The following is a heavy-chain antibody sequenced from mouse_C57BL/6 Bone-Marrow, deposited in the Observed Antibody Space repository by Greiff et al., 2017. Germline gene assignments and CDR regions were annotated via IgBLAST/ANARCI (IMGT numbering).Heavy chain of an antibody. CDR2: INPNNGGT. J-gene: IGHJ2*01. V-gene: IGHV1-22*01. CDR1: GYTFTDYN. CDR3: ARHGNYVNYFDY. Sequence: EVKLMESGPELVKPGASVKMSCKASGYTFTDYNMHWVKQSHGKSLEWIGYINPNNGGTSYNQKFKGQATLTVNKSSSTAYMELRSLTSEDSAVYYCARHGNYVNYFDYWGQGTTLTVSS. D-gene: IGHD2-1*01.